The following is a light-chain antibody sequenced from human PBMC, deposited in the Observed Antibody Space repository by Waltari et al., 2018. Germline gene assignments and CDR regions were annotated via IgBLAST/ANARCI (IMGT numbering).Light chain of an antibody. CDR2: AAS. V-gene: IGKV1-27*01. Sequence: DIQMTQSPSSLSASVRDRVTITCRASQGISNYLAWYQQKPGKVPKLLIYAASTLHSGVPSRFSGGGSGTDFTLTISSLQPEDVATYYCQKYNSALTWTFGQGTKVEIK. CDR3: QKYNSALTWT. CDR1: QGISNY. J-gene: IGKJ1*01.